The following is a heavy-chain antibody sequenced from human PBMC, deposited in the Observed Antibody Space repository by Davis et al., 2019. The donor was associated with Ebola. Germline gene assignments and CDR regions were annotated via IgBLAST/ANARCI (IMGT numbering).Heavy chain of an antibody. CDR1: GLTFSTFG. D-gene: IGHD6-25*01. CDR2: IKKDGVQK. CDR3: ARLVSGY. V-gene: IGHV3-7*03. Sequence: GGSLRPSCPPSGLTFSTFGMSWVRQAPGKGLEWVATIKKDGVQKFYVDSVKGRFIISRDNARNSLYLQMNSLKHEDTAVYYCARLVSGYWGQGTLVSVSS. J-gene: IGHJ4*02.